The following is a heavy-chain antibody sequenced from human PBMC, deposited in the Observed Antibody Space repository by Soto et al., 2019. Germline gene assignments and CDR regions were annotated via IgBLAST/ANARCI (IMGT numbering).Heavy chain of an antibody. CDR1: GGSVRSSSYY. J-gene: IGHJ4*02. CDR3: TRHEGGAAADRPLDC. CDR2: IYYSGRT. V-gene: IGHV4-39*01. D-gene: IGHD6-13*01. Sequence: QLRLQESGPGLVKSSETLSLTCTVSGGSVRSSSYYWGWIRQPPGKGLEWSASIYYSGRTHNNPALKSRVTMSIDTYTNQFTLKVNSVTAAGTAVYYCTRHEGGAAADRPLDCWGQGTLVSVSS.